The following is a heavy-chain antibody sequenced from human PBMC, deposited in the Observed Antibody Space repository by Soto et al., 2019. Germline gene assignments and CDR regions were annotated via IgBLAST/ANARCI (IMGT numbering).Heavy chain of an antibody. V-gene: IGHV1-69*01. CDR1: GGTFSSYA. CDR3: ARVNLHDVDTAMDVSDY. Sequence: QVQLVQSGAEVKKPGSSVKVSCKASGGTFSSYAISWVRQAPGQGLEWMGGIIPIFGTANYAQKFQGRVTITADESTSTAYMELSSMRSEDTAVYYCARVNLHDVDTAMDVSDYWGQGTLVTVSS. CDR2: IIPIFGTA. J-gene: IGHJ4*02. D-gene: IGHD5-18*01.